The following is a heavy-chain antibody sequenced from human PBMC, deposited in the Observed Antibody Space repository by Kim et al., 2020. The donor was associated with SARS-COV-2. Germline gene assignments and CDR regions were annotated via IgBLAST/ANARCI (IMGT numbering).Heavy chain of an antibody. V-gene: IGHV1-69*13. D-gene: IGHD2-21*02. J-gene: IGHJ6*02. CDR3: AREGAYCGGDCYTYYYYGMDV. CDR2: IIPIFGTA. Sequence: SVKVSCKASGGTFSSYAISWVRQAPGQGLEWMGGIIPIFGTANYAQKFQGRVTITADESTSTAYMELSSLRSEDTAVYYCAREGAYCGGDCYTYYYYGMDVWGQGTTVTVSS. CDR1: GGTFSSYA.